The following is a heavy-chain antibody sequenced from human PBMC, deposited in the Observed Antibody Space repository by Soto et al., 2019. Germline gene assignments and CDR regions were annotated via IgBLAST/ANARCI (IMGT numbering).Heavy chain of an antibody. CDR2: IYYSGST. D-gene: IGHD2-2*01. J-gene: IGHJ5*02. Sequence: SETLSLTCTVSGGSISSYYWSWIRQPPGKGLEWIGYIYYSGSTNYNPSLKSRVTISVDTSKNQFSLKLSSVTAADTAVYYCARVRRGYCSSTSCYPTWFDPWGQGTLVTVSS. CDR1: GGSISSYY. CDR3: ARVRRGYCSSTSCYPTWFDP. V-gene: IGHV4-59*01.